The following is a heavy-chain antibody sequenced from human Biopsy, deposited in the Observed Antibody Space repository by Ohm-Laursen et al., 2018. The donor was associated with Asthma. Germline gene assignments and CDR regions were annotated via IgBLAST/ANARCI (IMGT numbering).Heavy chain of an antibody. J-gene: IGHJ1*01. V-gene: IGHV3-7*01. Sequence: LRLSCAALGFTFGDYWMSWVRQVPGKGLEWVANIKHDGTEKNHVDSLKGRFTISRDNAKNSLYLQMNSLRAEDTAVYYCARTFHFWSPYHAEHYQLWGQGTLVTVSS. CDR2: IKHDGTEK. CDR3: ARTFHFWSPYHAEHYQL. CDR1: GFTFGDYW. D-gene: IGHD3-3*02.